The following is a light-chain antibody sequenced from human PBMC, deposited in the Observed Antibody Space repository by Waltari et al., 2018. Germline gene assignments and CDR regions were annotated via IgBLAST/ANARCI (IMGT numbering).Light chain of an antibody. J-gene: IGKJ1*01. Sequence: EIVLTQSPGTLSLSPGERATLSCMASQSVSRYLAWYQQRPGQPPRLLIYDTSTRATGIPERFSGSGAGTDVGHTISRLKPEDFAVYYCQKYGTLPGTFGQGTKVEI. CDR2: DTS. CDR1: QSVSRY. V-gene: IGKV3-20*01. CDR3: QKYGTLPGT.